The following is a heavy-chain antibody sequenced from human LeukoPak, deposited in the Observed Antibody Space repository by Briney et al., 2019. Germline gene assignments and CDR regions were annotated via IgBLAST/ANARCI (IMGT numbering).Heavy chain of an antibody. Sequence: GESLKISCKGSGYSFTSYWIGWVRQMPGKGLEWMGIIYPGDSGTRYSPSFQGQVTISADKSINTAYLQWSSLKASDTAMYYCARSRRDGYNFSPFDIWGQGTMVTVSS. V-gene: IGHV5-51*01. J-gene: IGHJ3*02. D-gene: IGHD5-24*01. CDR2: IYPGDSGT. CDR1: GYSFTSYW. CDR3: ARSRRDGYNFSPFDI.